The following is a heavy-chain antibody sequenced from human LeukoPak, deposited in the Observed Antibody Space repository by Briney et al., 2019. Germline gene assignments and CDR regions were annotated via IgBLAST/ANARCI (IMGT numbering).Heavy chain of an antibody. D-gene: IGHD1-26*01. CDR1: GFTFSSYA. V-gene: IGHV3-64*01. CDR3: ARVGAHPLYYFDY. Sequence: GGSLRLSCAASGFTFSSYAMHWVRQAPGKGLEYVSAISSNGGSTYYANSVKGRFTISRDNSKNTLYLQMGSLRAEDMAVYYCARVGAHPLYYFDYWGQGTLVTVSS. CDR2: ISSNGGST. J-gene: IGHJ4*02.